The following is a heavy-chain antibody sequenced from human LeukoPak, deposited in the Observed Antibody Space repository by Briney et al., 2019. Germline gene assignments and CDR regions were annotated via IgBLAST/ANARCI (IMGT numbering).Heavy chain of an antibody. CDR3: ARLSGHPAY. CDR2: ISYDGTIK. Sequence: SCKASGYTFTSYYMHWVRQAPGKGLEWVAIISYDGTIKYYVDSVKGRFTVSRDNFKNTVYLHMNSLRADDTAVYYCARLSGHPAYWGQGTLVTVSS. D-gene: IGHD2/OR15-2a*01. V-gene: IGHV3-30*03. CDR1: GYTFTSYY. J-gene: IGHJ4*02.